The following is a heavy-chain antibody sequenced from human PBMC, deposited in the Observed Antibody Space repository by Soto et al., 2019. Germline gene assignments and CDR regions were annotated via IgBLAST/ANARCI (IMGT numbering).Heavy chain of an antibody. D-gene: IGHD3-3*01. CDR1: GFTVSSNY. CDR2: IFSADNT. Sequence: ESGGGLIQPGGSLRLSCAASGFTVSSNYLSWVRQAPGKGLEWVSVIFSADNTHYADSVKGRFTISRDNSKNMVFLQMNSLRAEDTAVYYCAITGAGYYIVWGQGTPVTVSS. V-gene: IGHV3-53*01. J-gene: IGHJ4*02. CDR3: AITGAGYYIV.